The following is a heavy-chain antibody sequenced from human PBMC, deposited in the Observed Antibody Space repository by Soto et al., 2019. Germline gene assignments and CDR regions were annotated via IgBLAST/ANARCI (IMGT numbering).Heavy chain of an antibody. D-gene: IGHD3-22*01. CDR3: ARDQLYYNDISGRPLNAFDV. CDR2: IGIGSSTK. V-gene: IGHV3-48*01. Sequence: GGSLRLSCAASGFTFSTYSMNWVRQAPGKGLEWVSYIGIGSSTKYYADSVKGRFTISRDNAKNSLYLQMNSLRAEDTAVYYCARDQLYYNDISGRPLNAFDVWGQGTMVTVSS. CDR1: GFTFSTYS. J-gene: IGHJ3*01.